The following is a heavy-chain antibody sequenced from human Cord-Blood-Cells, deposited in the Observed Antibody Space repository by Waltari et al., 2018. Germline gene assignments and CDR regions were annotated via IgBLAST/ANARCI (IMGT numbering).Heavy chain of an antibody. V-gene: IGHV1-69*08. J-gene: IGHJ4*02. CDR2: IIPILGIA. D-gene: IGHD5-12*01. Sequence: QVQLVQSGAEVKKPGSSVKVSCKASEGTFSSYTISWVRQAPGQGLEWMGRIIPILGIANYAQKFQGRVTITADKSTSTAYMELSSLRSEDTAVYYCARESLVATYYFDYWGQGTLVTVSS. CDR1: EGTFSSYT. CDR3: ARESLVATYYFDY.